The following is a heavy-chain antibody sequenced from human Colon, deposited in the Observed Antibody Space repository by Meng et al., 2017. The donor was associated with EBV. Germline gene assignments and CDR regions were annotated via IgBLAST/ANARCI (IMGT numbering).Heavy chain of an antibody. D-gene: IGHD2-2*01. CDR3: ARVRVIPAAVGFDY. CDR1: GCSIRSSDW. J-gene: IGHJ4*02. V-gene: IGHV4-4*02. Sequence: QVLQQAWALGVVEPSGSRALTCAVSGCSIRSSDWWSWVRQPPGKGLEWIGEIYRGGGTNYNPSFKSRVTISVDTSNNHFSLKLSYVTAADTAVYYCARVRVIPAAVGFDYWGQGTLVTVSS. CDR2: IYRGGGT.